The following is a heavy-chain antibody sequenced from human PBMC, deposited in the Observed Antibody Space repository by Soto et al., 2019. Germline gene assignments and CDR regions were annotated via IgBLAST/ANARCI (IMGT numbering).Heavy chain of an antibody. Sequence: QVQLVQSGAEVKKPGASVKVSCKASGYTFTSYGISWVRQAPGQGLEWMGWISAYNGNTNYAQKLQGRLTMTTDTATSTAKMALRSRRSDDTAVYYCARVDTAMALMGYGMDVWGQGTTVTVSS. D-gene: IGHD5-18*01. CDR1: GYTFTSYG. V-gene: IGHV1-18*01. CDR2: ISAYNGNT. CDR3: ARVDTAMALMGYGMDV. J-gene: IGHJ6*02.